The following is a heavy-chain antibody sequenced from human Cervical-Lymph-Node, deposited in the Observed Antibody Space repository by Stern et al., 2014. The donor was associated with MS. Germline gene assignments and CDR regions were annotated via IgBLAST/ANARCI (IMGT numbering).Heavy chain of an antibody. CDR3: ARGAGDNWFDP. CDR2: IIPFVGTGTV. Sequence: VQLVQSGADVKKPGSSVRVSCKASGGISWLRQAPGQGLEWMGGIIPFVGTGTVNYAQNFQGRLTIIADTSTKTTYMELSSLRFDDTAVYYCARGAGDNWFDPWGQGTLVSVSS. J-gene: IGHJ5*02. V-gene: IGHV1-69*06. D-gene: IGHD3-10*01. CDR1: GG.